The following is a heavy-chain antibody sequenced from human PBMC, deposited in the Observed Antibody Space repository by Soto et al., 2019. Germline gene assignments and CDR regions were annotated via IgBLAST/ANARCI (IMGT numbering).Heavy chain of an antibody. CDR1: GFSFRNYG. V-gene: IGHV3-30*18. CDR2: ISYEEINNK. J-gene: IGHJ6*02. CDR3: AKGYCSGPSCYRGYGMDV. Sequence: QVQLVQSGGGVVQPGRSLRLSCVASGFSFRNYGMHWVRQAPGKGLEWVAVISYEEINNKNYADSVKGRFTISRDNSENTLYLQMDSLRAEDRAVYYCAKGYCSGPSCYRGYGMDVWGQGTTVTVSS. D-gene: IGHD2-2*01.